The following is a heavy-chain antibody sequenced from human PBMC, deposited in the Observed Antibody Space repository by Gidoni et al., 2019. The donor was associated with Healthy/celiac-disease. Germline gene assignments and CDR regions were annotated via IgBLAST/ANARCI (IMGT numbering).Heavy chain of an antibody. V-gene: IGHV3-53*01. J-gene: IGHJ3*02. CDR2: IYSGGST. D-gene: IGHD3-22*01. CDR1: GFTVSSNY. CDR3: ARDRYYYDSSGYRDAFDI. Sequence: EVQLVESGGGLIQPGGSLRLSCAASGFTVSSNYLSWVRQAPGKGLEWVSVIYSGGSTYYADSVKGRFTISRDNSKNTLYLQMNSLRAEDTAVYYCARDRYYYDSSGYRDAFDIWGQGTMVTVSS.